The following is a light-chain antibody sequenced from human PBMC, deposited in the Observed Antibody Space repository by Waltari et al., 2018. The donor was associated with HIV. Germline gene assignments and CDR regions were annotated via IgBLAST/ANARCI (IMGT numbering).Light chain of an antibody. J-gene: IGLJ1*01. CDR2: DVN. V-gene: IGLV2-23*02. Sequence: QSALTQPASVSGSPEPSITISCPGSGSDVGDYQSVSWYQQYPGTAPKLIIYDVNKRPSGVSNRFSGSKSGNTASLTIAGLQAEYEADYYCCSYAGSSTFGFYVFGTGTKVTVL. CDR3: CSYAGSSTFGFYV. CDR1: GSDVGDYQS.